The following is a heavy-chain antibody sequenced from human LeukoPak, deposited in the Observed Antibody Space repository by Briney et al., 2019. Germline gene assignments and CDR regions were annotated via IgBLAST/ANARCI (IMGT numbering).Heavy chain of an antibody. CDR2: ISWNSGSI. CDR1: GFTFDDYA. J-gene: IGHJ4*02. Sequence: GRSQRLSCAASGFTFDDYAMHWVRQAPGKGLEWVSGISWNSGSIGYADSVKGRFTISRDNAKNSLYLQMNSLRAEDMALYYCAKDLYSSSWYYFDYWGQGTLVTVSS. D-gene: IGHD6-13*01. CDR3: AKDLYSSSWYYFDY. V-gene: IGHV3-9*03.